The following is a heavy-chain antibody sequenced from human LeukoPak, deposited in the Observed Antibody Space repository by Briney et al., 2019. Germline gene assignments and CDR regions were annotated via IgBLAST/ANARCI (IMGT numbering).Heavy chain of an antibody. D-gene: IGHD3-22*01. Sequence: GGSLRLSCAASGFTFSNSAMSWVRQAPGKGLEWVSTLSGSGITTYYADSVKGRFTISRDNSKNTLYLQMNSLRAEDTAVYYCAKELSAMMVVVTDAPFDYWGQGTLVTVSS. CDR1: GFTFSNSA. J-gene: IGHJ4*02. V-gene: IGHV3-23*01. CDR3: AKELSAMMVVVTDAPFDY. CDR2: LSGSGITT.